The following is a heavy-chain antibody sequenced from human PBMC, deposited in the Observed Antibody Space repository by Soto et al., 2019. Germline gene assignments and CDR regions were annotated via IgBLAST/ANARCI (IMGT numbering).Heavy chain of an antibody. CDR1: GYTFTSYG. CDR2: ISAYNGNT. V-gene: IGHV1-18*01. Sequence: AASVKVSCKASGYTFTSYGISWVRQAPGQGLEWMGWISAYNGNTNYAQKLQGRVTMTTDTSTSTAYMELRSLRSDDTAVYYCAGDRVRWLQFEWYFDLWGRGTLVTVSS. CDR3: AGDRVRWLQFEWYFDL. D-gene: IGHD5-12*01. J-gene: IGHJ2*01.